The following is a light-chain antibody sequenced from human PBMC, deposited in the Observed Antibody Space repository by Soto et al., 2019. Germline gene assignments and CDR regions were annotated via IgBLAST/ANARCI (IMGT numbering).Light chain of an antibody. CDR3: QLYGISPH. CDR2: ASS. V-gene: IGKV3-20*01. CDR1: QSVSSN. Sequence: EIVLTPSPGTLSLSPVERATLSCRASQSVSSNLAWYQQKPGQAPRLLIYASSNRATGIPDRFSGSASGTDFTLTINRLEPEDFAVYYCQLYGISPHFGQGTRLEIK. J-gene: IGKJ5*01.